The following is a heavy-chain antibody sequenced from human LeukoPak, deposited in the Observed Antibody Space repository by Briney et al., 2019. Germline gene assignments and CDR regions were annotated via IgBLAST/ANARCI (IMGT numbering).Heavy chain of an antibody. CDR2: INPNSGGT. J-gene: IGHJ4*02. D-gene: IGHD3-3*01. CDR3: ARAQVLEWLPDY. V-gene: IGHV1-2*02. Sequence: ASVKVSCKASGYTFTGYYMHWVRQAPGQGLEWMGWINPNSGGTNYAQEFQGRVTMTRDTSISTAYMELSRLRSDDTAVYYCARAQVLEWLPDYWGQGTLVTVSS. CDR1: GYTFTGYY.